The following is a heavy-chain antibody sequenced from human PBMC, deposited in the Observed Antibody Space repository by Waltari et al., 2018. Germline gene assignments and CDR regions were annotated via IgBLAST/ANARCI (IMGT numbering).Heavy chain of an antibody. CDR2: IYTSGST. V-gene: IGHV4-61*02. Sequence: SGGSISSGSYYWSWIRQPAGKGLEWIGRIYTSGSTNYNPSLKSRVTISVDTSKNQFSLKLSSVTAADTAVYYCARAVAARHRGLFDYWGLGTLVTVSS. J-gene: IGHJ4*02. CDR3: ARAVAARHRGLFDY. D-gene: IGHD6-6*01. CDR1: GGSISSGSYY.